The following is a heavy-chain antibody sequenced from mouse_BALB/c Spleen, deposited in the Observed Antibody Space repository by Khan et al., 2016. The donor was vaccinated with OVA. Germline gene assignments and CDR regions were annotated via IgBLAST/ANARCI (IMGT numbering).Heavy chain of an antibody. CDR2: ISPGSDDT. CDR3: ARRDYFGYNFAY. Sequence: VQLVQSGAELARPGASVKLSCKASGYIFTDYYMNWVKQRPGQGLEWIGEISPGSDDTNYNEKFKGKAILTVDKSSSTAYMQLSSLTSEDSAVYFCARRDYFGYNFAYWGQGTLVTVSA. J-gene: IGHJ3*01. V-gene: IGHV1-77*01. D-gene: IGHD1-2*01. CDR1: GYIFTDYY.